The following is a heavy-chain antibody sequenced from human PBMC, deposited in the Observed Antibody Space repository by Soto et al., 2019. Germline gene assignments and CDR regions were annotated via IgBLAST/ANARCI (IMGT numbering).Heavy chain of an antibody. CDR2: IIPYYNTL. Sequence: QAQVVQSGAEVRKPGSSVKLSCKASEGTFNSYAIAWVRQAPGQGVEWMGGIIPYYNTLNYAQKFQDRVTITADDSTNPVYMELSSLRSDDTAVYFCEKGASRWYPYVFDSWAQGTVVTVSS. CDR1: EGTFNSYA. CDR3: EKGASRWYPYVFDS. V-gene: IGHV1-69*01. D-gene: IGHD6-13*01. J-gene: IGHJ4*02.